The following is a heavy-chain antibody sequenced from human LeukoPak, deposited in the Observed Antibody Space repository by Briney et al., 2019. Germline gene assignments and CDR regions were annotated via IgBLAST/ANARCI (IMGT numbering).Heavy chain of an antibody. V-gene: IGHV4-31*03. D-gene: IGHD4-17*01. CDR2: IYYSGST. Sequence: SETLSLTCTVSGGSISSGGYYWSWIRQHPGKGLEWIEYIYYSGSTYYNPSLKSRVTISVDTSKNQFSLKLSSVTAADTAVYYCARGTTVTSLFDYWGQGTLVTVSS. CDR1: GGSISSGGYY. J-gene: IGHJ4*02. CDR3: ARGTTVTSLFDY.